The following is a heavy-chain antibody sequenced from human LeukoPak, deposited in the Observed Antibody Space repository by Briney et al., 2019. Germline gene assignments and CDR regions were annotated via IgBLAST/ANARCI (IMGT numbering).Heavy chain of an antibody. CDR2: ISYDGSNK. Sequence: GGSLRLSCAASGFTFSSYAMHWVRQAPGKGLEWVAVISYDGSNKYYADSVKGRFTISRDNSKNTLYLQMNSLRAEDTAVYYCARSLQGGAPTGDIWGQGTMVTVSS. J-gene: IGHJ3*02. CDR3: ARSLQGGAPTGDI. D-gene: IGHD2-21*01. V-gene: IGHV3-30-3*01. CDR1: GFTFSSYA.